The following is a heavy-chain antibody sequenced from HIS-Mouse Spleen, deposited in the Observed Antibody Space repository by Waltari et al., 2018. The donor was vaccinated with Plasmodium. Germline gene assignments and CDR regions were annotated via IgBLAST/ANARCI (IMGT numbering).Heavy chain of an antibody. CDR2: IYYSGST. J-gene: IGHJ4*02. CDR3: ARDGGIAVAGDY. CDR1: GGSISSSSYY. Sequence: QLQLQESGPGLVKPSETLSLTCTVSGGSISSSSYYWGWIRQPPGKGLEWIGSIYYSGSTSYNPSLKSRVTISVDTSKNQFSLKLSSVTAADTAVYYCARDGGIAVAGDYWGQGTLVTVSS. D-gene: IGHD6-19*01. V-gene: IGHV4-39*07.